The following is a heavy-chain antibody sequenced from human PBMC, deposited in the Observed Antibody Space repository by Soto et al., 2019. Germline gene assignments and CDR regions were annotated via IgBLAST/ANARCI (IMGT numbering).Heavy chain of an antibody. D-gene: IGHD3-3*01. V-gene: IGHV1-2*02. Sequence: GASVKVSCKASGYTFTGYYMHCVRQAPGQGREWMGWINPNSGGTKYAQKFQGRVTMTRDTSISTAYMELSRLRSDETAVYYCARERYYDFWSGSYYYYYGMDVWGQGTTVTVSS. J-gene: IGHJ6*02. CDR3: ARERYYDFWSGSYYYYYGMDV. CDR2: INPNSGGT. CDR1: GYTFTGYY.